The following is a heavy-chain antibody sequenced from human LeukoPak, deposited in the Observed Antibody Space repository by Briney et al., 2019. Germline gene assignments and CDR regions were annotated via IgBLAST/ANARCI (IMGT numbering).Heavy chain of an antibody. CDR2: IYSGGTT. CDR1: GFIFSNNY. Sequence: GGSLRLSCAASGFIFSNNYMSWVRQAPGKGLDWVSVIYSGGTTYYADSVKGRFTISRDNSKNTLYLQMNSLRAEDTAVYYCARAYYDITGYYYFDYWGQGTLVTVSS. CDR3: ARAYYDITGYYYFDY. D-gene: IGHD3-22*01. J-gene: IGHJ4*02. V-gene: IGHV3-53*01.